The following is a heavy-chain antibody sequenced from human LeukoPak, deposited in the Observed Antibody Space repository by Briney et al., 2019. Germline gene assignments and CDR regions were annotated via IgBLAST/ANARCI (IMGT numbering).Heavy chain of an antibody. J-gene: IGHJ6*03. Sequence: SETLSLTCTVSGGSISSRSDYWGWIRQTPGKGLEWIGNLDSSGSTYYNPSLKSRVTISVGTSKNQFSLNLRSVTAADTAIYFCSRSHDYGGLYFYYYMDVWGKGTTVTVPS. CDR2: LDSSGST. CDR1: GGSISSRSDY. CDR3: SRSHDYGGLYFYYYMDV. V-gene: IGHV4-39*01. D-gene: IGHD4-23*01.